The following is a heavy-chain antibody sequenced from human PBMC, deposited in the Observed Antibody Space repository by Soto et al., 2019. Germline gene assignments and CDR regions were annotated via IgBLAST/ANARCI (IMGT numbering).Heavy chain of an antibody. J-gene: IGHJ6*02. CDR1: GYTFTGYY. V-gene: IGHV1-2*04. CDR3: ARAGYDFWSGYFPYTHYYYYGMDV. Sequence: ASVKVSCKASGYTFTGYYMHWVRQAPGQGLEWMGWINPNSGGTNYAQKFQGWVTMTRDTSISTAYMELSRLRSDDTAVYYCARAGYDFWSGYFPYTHYYYYGMDVWGQGPTVTVSS. D-gene: IGHD3-3*01. CDR2: INPNSGGT.